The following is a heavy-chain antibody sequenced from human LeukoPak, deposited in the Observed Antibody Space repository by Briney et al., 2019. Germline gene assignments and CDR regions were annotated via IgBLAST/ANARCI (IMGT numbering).Heavy chain of an antibody. D-gene: IGHD3-22*01. CDR1: GYTFTSHY. CDR3: ARDTDVYYDSSGYQY. J-gene: IGHJ4*02. Sequence: ASVKVSCKASGYTFTSHYMHWVRQAPGQGLEWMGIINPSGGSTSYAQKFQGRVTMTRDTSTSTVYMELSSLRSEDTAVYYCARDTDVYYDSSGYQYWGQGTLVTVSS. V-gene: IGHV1-46*01. CDR2: INPSGGST.